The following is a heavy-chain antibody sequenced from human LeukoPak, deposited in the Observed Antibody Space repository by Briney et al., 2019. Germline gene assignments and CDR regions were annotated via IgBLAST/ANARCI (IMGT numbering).Heavy chain of an antibody. D-gene: IGHD1-20*01. Sequence: ASVKVSCKASGYTFTSYGISWVRQAPGQGLEWMGWINPNSGGTNYAQKLQGRVTMTTDKSTSTAYMELRSLRSDDTAVYYCAKSSTHRYNWKSGQLHDTFDIWGQGTMVTVSS. CDR2: INPNSGGT. CDR3: AKSSTHRYNWKSGQLHDTFDI. V-gene: IGHV1-18*01. CDR1: GYTFTSYG. J-gene: IGHJ3*02.